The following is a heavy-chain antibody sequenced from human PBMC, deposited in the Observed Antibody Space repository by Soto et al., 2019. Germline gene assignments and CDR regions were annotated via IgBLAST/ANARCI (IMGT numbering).Heavy chain of an antibody. CDR1: DASSRTYK. V-gene: IGHV4-59*08. CDR2: IDSSGGT. D-gene: IGHD3-10*01. J-gene: IGHJ6*02. CDR3: VRQGFGRLHGLVDV. Sequence: SDTLSLTSTVSDASSRTYKWSRILQPPGRRLEWIGYIDSSGGTSYNPSLQSRVTISVDTSTKQFSLKLSSVTAADTAVYYCVRQGFGRLHGLVDVWGQGTTVTVS.